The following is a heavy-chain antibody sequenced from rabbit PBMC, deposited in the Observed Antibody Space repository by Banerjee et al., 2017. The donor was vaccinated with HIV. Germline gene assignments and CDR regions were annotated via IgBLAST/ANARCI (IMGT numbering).Heavy chain of an antibody. CDR2: MYGDSSGST. Sequence: QEQLEESGGGLVQPEGSLTLTCTASGFSFSSSHYICWVRQAPGKGLEWIGCMYGDSSGSTDYASWAKGRFTISKTSSTTVTLQMTSLTVADTATYFCARDYTGGGGDGYGSFNLWGQGTLVTVS. CDR3: ARDYTGGGGDGYGSFNL. V-gene: IGHV1S45*01. CDR1: GFSFSSSHY. D-gene: IGHD1-1*01. J-gene: IGHJ4*01.